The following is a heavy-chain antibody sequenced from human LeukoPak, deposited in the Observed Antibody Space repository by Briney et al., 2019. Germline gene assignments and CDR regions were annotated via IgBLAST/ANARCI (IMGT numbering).Heavy chain of an antibody. D-gene: IGHD2-21*01. V-gene: IGHV3-48*03. CDR1: GFTFSIYE. Sequence: GGSLRLSCAVSGFTFSIYEMNWVRQAPGKGLEWVSYISSSGITIYYADSVKGRFTISRDNAKNSLFLHMNSLRAEDAAVYFCAKAPVTSCRGAYCYPFDSWGQGTLVTVSS. CDR3: AKAPVTSCRGAYCYPFDS. J-gene: IGHJ4*02. CDR2: ISSSGITI.